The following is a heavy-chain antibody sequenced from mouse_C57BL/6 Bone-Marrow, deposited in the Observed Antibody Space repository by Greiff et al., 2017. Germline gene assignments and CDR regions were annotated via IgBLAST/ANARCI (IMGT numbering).Heavy chain of an antibody. Sequence: ESGPGLLKPSQSLSLTCSVTGYSITSGYYWNWIRQFPGNKLEWMGYISYDGSNNYNPSLKNRISITRDTSKNQFFLKLNSVTTEDTATYYCARDSFYYGNYDWYFDVWGTGTTVTVSS. V-gene: IGHV3-6*01. D-gene: IGHD2-1*01. J-gene: IGHJ1*03. CDR3: ARDSFYYGNYDWYFDV. CDR1: GYSITSGYY. CDR2: ISYDGSN.